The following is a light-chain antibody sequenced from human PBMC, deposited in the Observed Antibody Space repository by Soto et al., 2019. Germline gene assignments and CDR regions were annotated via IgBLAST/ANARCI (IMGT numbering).Light chain of an antibody. Sequence: DLQLTQSPSFLSPSIGESVTITCRASQVISTSLAWYQVKPGKAPKLLIYAASTLESGVPSRFSATVSGTEFSLTITSLQPEDGATYDCQQLFDSPITFGQGTRLEIK. V-gene: IGKV1-9*01. CDR1: QVISTS. J-gene: IGKJ5*01. CDR3: QQLFDSPIT. CDR2: AAS.